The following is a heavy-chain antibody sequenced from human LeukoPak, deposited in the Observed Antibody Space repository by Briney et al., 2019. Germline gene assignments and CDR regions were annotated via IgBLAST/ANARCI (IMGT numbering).Heavy chain of an antibody. Sequence: PSETLSLTCSVSGGSVSSGSYYWSWIRQPPGKGLEWNGYIFYSGSTNYNPSLKSRVTISADTSKNQFSLKLSSVTAADTADYYCARHLGGYSYNYYYGMDVWGQGTTVTVSS. CDR2: IFYSGST. J-gene: IGHJ6*02. CDR1: GGSVSSGSYY. V-gene: IGHV4-61*01. D-gene: IGHD5-18*01. CDR3: ARHLGGYSYNYYYGMDV.